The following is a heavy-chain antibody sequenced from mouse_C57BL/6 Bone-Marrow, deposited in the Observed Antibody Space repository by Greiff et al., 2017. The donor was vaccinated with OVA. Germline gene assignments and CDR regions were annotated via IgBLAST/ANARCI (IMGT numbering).Heavy chain of an antibody. CDR3: AREDDYDWYFDV. CDR1: GYAFSSSW. Sequence: VMLMESGPELVKPGASVKISCKASGYAFSSSWMNWVKQRPGKGLEWIGRIYPGDGDTNYNGKFKGKATLTADKSSSTAYMQLSSLTSEDSAVYFCAREDDYDWYFDVWGTGTTVTVSS. V-gene: IGHV1-82*01. D-gene: IGHD2-4*01. CDR2: IYPGDGDT. J-gene: IGHJ1*03.